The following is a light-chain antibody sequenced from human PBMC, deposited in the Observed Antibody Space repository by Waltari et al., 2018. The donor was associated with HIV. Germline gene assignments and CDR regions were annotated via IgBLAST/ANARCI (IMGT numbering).Light chain of an antibody. CDR2: ANT. Sequence: QSVLTQPPSVSGAPGQRVTISCTGSSSNIGAGFEVHWYQQLPGTAPNLLIYANTDRPSGVPDRFSGSKSGTSASLAITGLQAEDEADYYCQSYDSSLRGYAFGTGTKVSVL. J-gene: IGLJ1*01. CDR1: SSNIGAGFE. V-gene: IGLV1-40*01. CDR3: QSYDSSLRGYA.